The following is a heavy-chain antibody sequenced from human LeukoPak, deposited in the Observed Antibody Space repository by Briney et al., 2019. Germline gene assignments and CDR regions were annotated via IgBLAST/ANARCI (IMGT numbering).Heavy chain of an antibody. CDR3: AKAITMIVVVIGY. D-gene: IGHD3-22*01. V-gene: IGHV3-11*04. CDR1: GFTFSDYY. J-gene: IGHJ4*02. Sequence: GGSLRLSCAASGFTFSDYYMSWIRQAPGKGLEWVSYISSSGSTIYYADSVKGRFTISRDNAKNSLYLQMNSLRAEDTAVYYCAKAITMIVVVIGYWGQGTLVTVSS. CDR2: ISSSGSTI.